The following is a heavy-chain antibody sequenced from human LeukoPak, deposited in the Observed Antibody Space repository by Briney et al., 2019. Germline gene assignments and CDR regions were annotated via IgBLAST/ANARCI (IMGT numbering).Heavy chain of an antibody. Sequence: GGSLRLSCAASGFTFSSYAMSWVRQAPGKGLEWVSAFSGSGGSTYYADSVKGRFTISRDNSKNTLYLEMNSLRAEDTAVYYCASNLGYSSGWYLYYFDYWGQGTLVTVSS. CDR2: FSGSGGST. CDR1: GFTFSSYA. D-gene: IGHD6-19*01. J-gene: IGHJ4*02. CDR3: ASNLGYSSGWYLYYFDY. V-gene: IGHV3-23*01.